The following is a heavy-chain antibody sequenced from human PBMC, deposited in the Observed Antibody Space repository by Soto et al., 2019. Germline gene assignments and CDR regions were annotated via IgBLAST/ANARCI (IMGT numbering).Heavy chain of an antibody. V-gene: IGHV5-10-1*01. CDR3: ARLATAAAAGTSLDY. Sequence: PGEPLKSSGKGSGYSFTSYWISWVRQMPGKGLEWMGRIDPSDSYTNYSPSFQGHVTISADKSISTAYLQWSSLKTSDTAMYYCARLATAAAAGTSLDYWGQGPLFTVSS. D-gene: IGHD6-13*01. CDR1: GYSFTSYW. J-gene: IGHJ4*02. CDR2: IDPSDSYT.